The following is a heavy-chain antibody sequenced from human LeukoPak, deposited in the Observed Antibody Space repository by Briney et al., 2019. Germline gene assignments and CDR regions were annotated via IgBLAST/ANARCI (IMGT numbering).Heavy chain of an antibody. CDR1: GGSFSGYY. Sequence: LETLSLTCAVYGGSFSGYYWSWIRQPPGKGLEWIGEINHSGSTNYNPSLKSRVTISVDTSKNQFSLKLSSVTAADTAVYYCARGRWRMDVWGQGTTVTVSS. J-gene: IGHJ6*02. CDR3: ARGRWRMDV. CDR2: INHSGST. V-gene: IGHV4-34*01. D-gene: IGHD5-24*01.